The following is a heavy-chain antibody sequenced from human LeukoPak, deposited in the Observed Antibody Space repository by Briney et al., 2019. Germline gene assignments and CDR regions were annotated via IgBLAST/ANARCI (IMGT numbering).Heavy chain of an antibody. CDR1: GFTFSSYG. CDR3: AKELITMIVVVTGFDY. CDR2: IRYDGSNR. V-gene: IGHV3-30*02. J-gene: IGHJ4*02. Sequence: GGSLRLSCAASGFTFSSYGMHWVRQAPGKGLEWVAFIRYDGSNRYYADSVKGRFTISRDNSKNTLYLQMNSLRAEDTAVYYCAKELITMIVVVTGFDYWGQGTLVTVPS. D-gene: IGHD3-22*01.